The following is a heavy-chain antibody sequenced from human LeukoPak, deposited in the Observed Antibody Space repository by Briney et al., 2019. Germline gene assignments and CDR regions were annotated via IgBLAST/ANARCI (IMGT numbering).Heavy chain of an antibody. CDR3: AGTAMETNFDY. Sequence: PSETLSLICTVSGYSISSGYYWGWIRQPPGNGLEWIGSSYHSGSTYYNPSLRRRVTISVETSKNQYSLKLSSVTAADTAVYYCAGTAMETNFDYWGQGTLVTVSS. D-gene: IGHD5-18*01. J-gene: IGHJ4*02. CDR1: GYSISSGYY. CDR2: SYHSGST. V-gene: IGHV4-38-2*02.